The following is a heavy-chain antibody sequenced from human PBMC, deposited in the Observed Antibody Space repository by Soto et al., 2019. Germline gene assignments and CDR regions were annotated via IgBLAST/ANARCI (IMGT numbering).Heavy chain of an antibody. CDR3: ARGISLIVEVQREAPDKYYFDS. CDR1: GGSFSGHF. V-gene: IGHV4-34*01. J-gene: IGHJ4*02. D-gene: IGHD2-21*01. Sequence: QVQLQQWGAGLLKPSEPLSLTCAVYGGSFSGHFWSWIRQPPGKGLEWIGEIHHSGSTNFNPSLKSRVTISVDTSKNQFPLKVNSLTAADTAVYYCARGISLIVEVQREAPDKYYFDSWGQGTVVTVSS. CDR2: IHHSGST.